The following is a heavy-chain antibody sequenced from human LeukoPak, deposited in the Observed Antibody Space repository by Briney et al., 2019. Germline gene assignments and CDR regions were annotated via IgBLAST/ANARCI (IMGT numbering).Heavy chain of an antibody. CDR3: ARARPLGMGDAFDI. CDR2: INPNSGGT. V-gene: IGHV1-2*02. Sequence: GASVKVSCKASGYTFTGYYMHWVRQAPGQGLEWMGWINPNSGGTNYAQKFQGRVTMTRDTSISTAYMELSRLRSDDTAVYYCARARPLGMGDAFDIWGQGTMVTVSS. D-gene: IGHD7-27*01. J-gene: IGHJ3*02. CDR1: GYTFTGYY.